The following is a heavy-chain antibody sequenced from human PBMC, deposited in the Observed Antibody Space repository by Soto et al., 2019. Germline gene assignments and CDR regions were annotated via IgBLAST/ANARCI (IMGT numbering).Heavy chain of an antibody. Sequence: SETLSLTCAVYGGSFSGYYWSWIRQPPGNGLERIGENNHSASTNYNPSLNRRVTISVDTSKNQFTLKLSSVSAADTAVYDCAYGELDGDYVYAFDIWGQGTLVTVSS. CDR1: GGSFSGYY. CDR2: NNHSAST. J-gene: IGHJ3*02. V-gene: IGHV4-34*01. D-gene: IGHD4-17*01. CDR3: AYGELDGDYVYAFDI.